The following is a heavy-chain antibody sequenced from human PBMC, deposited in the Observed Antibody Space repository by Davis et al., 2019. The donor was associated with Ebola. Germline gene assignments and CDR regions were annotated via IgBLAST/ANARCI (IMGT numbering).Heavy chain of an antibody. CDR1: GFTLISFC. Sequence: ASAKVSCKASGFTLISFCISWVRPAPGQGLEWLGWIRGYENNTHHAPRFQGRITLTKDRATSTVYMELRSLTSDDTAVYYCARDLATSSGAHFFYFGMDVWGEGTSVAVSS. CDR2: IRGYENNT. D-gene: IGHD3-10*01. CDR3: ARDLATSSGAHFFYFGMDV. J-gene: IGHJ6*04. V-gene: IGHV1-18*01.